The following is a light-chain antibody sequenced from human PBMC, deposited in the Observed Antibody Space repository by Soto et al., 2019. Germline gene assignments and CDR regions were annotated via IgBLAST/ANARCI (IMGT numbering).Light chain of an antibody. CDR2: KAS. V-gene: IGKV1-5*03. CDR1: QSISSW. J-gene: IGKJ1*01. Sequence: DIQMTQSPSTLSASVGDRVTITCRASQSISSWLAWYQQKPGKAPKLLIYKASSLESGVPSRFSRSVSGTEFTLTISSLQPDDFATYYCQQYNSIRATFGQGTKVEIK. CDR3: QQYNSIRAT.